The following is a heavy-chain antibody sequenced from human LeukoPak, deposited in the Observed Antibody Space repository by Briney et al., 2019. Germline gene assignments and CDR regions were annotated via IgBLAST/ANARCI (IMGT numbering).Heavy chain of an antibody. J-gene: IGHJ3*02. Sequence: PSETLSLTCTVSGGSISSYYWSWIRQPAGKGLEWIGRIYTSGSTNYNPSLKSRVTMSVDTSKNQFSLKLSSVTAADTAVYYCARGGSPDYYDSSGSFSRRRPSDAFDIWGQGTMVTVSS. CDR1: GGSISSYY. V-gene: IGHV4-4*07. CDR2: IYTSGST. CDR3: ARGGSPDYYDSSGSFSRRRPSDAFDI. D-gene: IGHD3-22*01.